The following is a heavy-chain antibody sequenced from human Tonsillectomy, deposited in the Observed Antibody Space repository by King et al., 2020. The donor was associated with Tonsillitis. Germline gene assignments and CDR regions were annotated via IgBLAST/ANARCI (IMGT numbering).Heavy chain of an antibody. D-gene: IGHD3-10*01. Sequence: VQLVESGGGLVQPGRSLRLSCAASGFTFDDYAMAWVRQVPGKGLQWVSGIIWNSGDKGCADSVKGRFTISRDNAKNSLYLQMNSLRAEDTALYYCAKDMHGSGTLDAFDFWGQGTMVTVSS. CDR3: AKDMHGSGTLDAFDF. J-gene: IGHJ3*01. CDR2: IIWNSGDK. CDR1: GFTFDDYA. V-gene: IGHV3-9*01.